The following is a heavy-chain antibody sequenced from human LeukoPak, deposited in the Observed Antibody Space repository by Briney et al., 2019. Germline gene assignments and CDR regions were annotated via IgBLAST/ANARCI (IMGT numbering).Heavy chain of an antibody. V-gene: IGHV1-2*02. Sequence: ASVKVSCKASGYTFTDYFMQWVRQAPGQRLEWMGWINPNSGGTSYAQKFQGRVTMTRDTSISTAYMELSRLRAEDTAVYYCAKGYCTSNGCSPAYWGQGTLVTVSS. CDR3: AKGYCTSNGCSPAY. J-gene: IGHJ4*02. CDR1: GYTFTDYF. D-gene: IGHD2-2*01. CDR2: INPNSGGT.